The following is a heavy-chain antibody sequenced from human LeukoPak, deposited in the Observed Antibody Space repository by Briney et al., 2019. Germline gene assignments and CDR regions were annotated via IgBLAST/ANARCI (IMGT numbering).Heavy chain of an antibody. Sequence: ASVKVSCKASGYTFTSYDINWVRQATGQGLEWMGWMNPNSGNTGYAQKFQGRVTITRNTSISTAYMELSSLRSEDTAVYYCARGSPPTYYDFWSGYLWPYWGQGTLVTVSS. V-gene: IGHV1-8*03. D-gene: IGHD3-3*01. CDR2: MNPNSGNT. CDR1: GYTFTSYD. CDR3: ARGSPPTYYDFWSGYLWPY. J-gene: IGHJ4*02.